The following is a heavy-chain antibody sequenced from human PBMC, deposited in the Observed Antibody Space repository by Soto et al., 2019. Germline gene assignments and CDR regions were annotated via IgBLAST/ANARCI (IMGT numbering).Heavy chain of an antibody. CDR2: IRSKANSYAT. CDR1: GFTFSGSA. Sequence: EVQLVESGGGLVQPGGSLKLSCAASGFTFSGSAMHWVRQASGKGLEWVGRIRSKANSYATAYAASVKGRFTISRDDSKNTAYLQMNSLKTEDTAVYYCTPLRFLEWLSPADVWGKGTTVTVSS. V-gene: IGHV3-73*01. D-gene: IGHD3-3*01. CDR3: TPLRFLEWLSPADV. J-gene: IGHJ6*04.